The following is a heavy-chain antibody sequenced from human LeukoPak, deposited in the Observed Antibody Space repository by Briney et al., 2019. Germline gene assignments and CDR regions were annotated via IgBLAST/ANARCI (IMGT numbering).Heavy chain of an antibody. CDR3: ARITVTYGMDV. J-gene: IGHJ6*02. CDR2: IYDGGRT. CDR1: GASITNSRYF. Sequence: NPSETLSLTCNVSGASITNSRYFWGWVRQSPGKGLEWIGCIYDGGRTSYNPSLKSRVTITVDTSKNQFSLKLSSVTAADTAVYYCARITVTYGMDVWGQGTTVTVSS. V-gene: IGHV4-39*07. D-gene: IGHD1-14*01.